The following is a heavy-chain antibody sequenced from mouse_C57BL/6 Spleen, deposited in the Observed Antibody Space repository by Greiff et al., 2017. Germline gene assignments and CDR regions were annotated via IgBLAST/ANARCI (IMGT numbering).Heavy chain of an antibody. Sequence: QVQLQQPGAELVKPGASVKLSCKASGYTFTSYWMHWVKQRPGQGLEWIGMIHPNSGSTNYNEKFKSKATLTVDKSSSTAYMQLSSLTSEDSAVYYCARDEEIYYGNSAYWGQGILVTVSA. J-gene: IGHJ3*01. CDR1: GYTFTSYW. V-gene: IGHV1-64*01. CDR3: ARDEEIYYGNSAY. CDR2: IHPNSGST. D-gene: IGHD2-1*01.